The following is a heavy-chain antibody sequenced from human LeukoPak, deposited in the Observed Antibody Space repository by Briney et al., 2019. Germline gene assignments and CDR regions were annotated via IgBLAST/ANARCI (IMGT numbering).Heavy chain of an antibody. V-gene: IGHV1-18*01. Sequence: GASVKVSCKASGYTFTSYGISWVRQAPGQGLEWMGWISAYNGNTNYAQKLQGRVTMTTDTSTSTAYMELRSLRSDDTAVYYCAGGSGSYGHYYFDYWGQGTLVTASS. D-gene: IGHD3-10*01. CDR2: ISAYNGNT. CDR1: GYTFTSYG. CDR3: AGGSGSYGHYYFDY. J-gene: IGHJ4*02.